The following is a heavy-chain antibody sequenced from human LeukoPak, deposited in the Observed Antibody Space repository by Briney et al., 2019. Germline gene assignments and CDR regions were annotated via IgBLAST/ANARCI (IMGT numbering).Heavy chain of an antibody. V-gene: IGHV3-9*01. CDR1: GFTFDDYA. CDR2: ISWNSGSI. CDR3: AKNLTVGVVPAGLPNYYYGRDV. D-gene: IGHD2-2*01. Sequence: GGSLRLSCAASGFTFDDYAMHWVRQAPGKGLEWVSGISWNSGSIGYADSVKGRFTISRDNAKNSLYLQMNSLRAEDTALYYCAKNLTVGVVPAGLPNYYYGRDVGAKGTTFTFSS. J-gene: IGHJ6*04.